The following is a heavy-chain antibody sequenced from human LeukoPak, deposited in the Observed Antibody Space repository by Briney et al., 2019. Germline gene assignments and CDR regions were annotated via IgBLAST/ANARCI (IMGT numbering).Heavy chain of an antibody. V-gene: IGHV3-23*01. D-gene: IGHD3-22*01. CDR3: EETYFYDSSDAA. J-gene: IGHJ5*02. Sequence: GGSLRLSCAASGFTFRIYAMSWVRQAPGKGLEWVLAISGSGTSTYYADSVKGRFTISRDNSKNTLYLQMNSLRAEDTAVYYCEETYFYDSSDAAWGQGTLVTVSS. CDR1: GFTFRIYA. CDR2: ISGSGTST.